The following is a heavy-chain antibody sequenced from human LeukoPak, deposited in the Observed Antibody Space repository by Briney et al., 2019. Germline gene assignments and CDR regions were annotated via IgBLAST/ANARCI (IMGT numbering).Heavy chain of an antibody. J-gene: IGHJ5*02. CDR2: ISYSGIT. D-gene: IGHD2-15*01. CDR1: GASISSHY. Sequence: SETLSLTCTVSGASISSHYWSWIRQSPGKGLEWIGYISYSGITNYNPSLKSRVTTSVDTSKNHFSLRLSSVTAADTAVYYCSRRGDCSGGRCYGNWFDHWGQGTLVTVSS. CDR3: SRRGDCSGGRCYGNWFDH. V-gene: IGHV4-59*11.